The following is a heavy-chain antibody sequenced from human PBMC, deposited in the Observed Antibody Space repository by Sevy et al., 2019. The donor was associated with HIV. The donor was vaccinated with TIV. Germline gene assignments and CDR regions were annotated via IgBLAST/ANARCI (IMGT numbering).Heavy chain of an antibody. CDR1: GFTFSSYG. D-gene: IGHD3-3*01. J-gene: IGHJ6*03. Sequence: GESLKISCAASGFTFSSYGMHWVRQAPGKGLEWVAFIRYDGSNKYYADSVKGRFTISRDNSKNTLYLQMNSLRAEDTAVYYCAKDATIFGVVGRDYYMDVWGKGTTVTVSS. CDR2: IRYDGSNK. CDR3: AKDATIFGVVGRDYYMDV. V-gene: IGHV3-30*02.